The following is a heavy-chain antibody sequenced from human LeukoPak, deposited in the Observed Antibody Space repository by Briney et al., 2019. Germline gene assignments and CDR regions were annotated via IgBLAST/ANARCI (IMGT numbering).Heavy chain of an antibody. CDR3: ATFRYYYDSSGYKY. D-gene: IGHD3-22*01. Sequence: GASVTVSCKVSGYTLTELSMHWVRQAPGKGLEWMGGFDPEDGETIYAQKFQGRVTMTEDTSTDTAYMELSSLRSEDTAVYYCATFRYYYDSSGYKYWGQGTQVTVSS. CDR1: GYTLTELS. J-gene: IGHJ4*02. CDR2: FDPEDGET. V-gene: IGHV1-24*01.